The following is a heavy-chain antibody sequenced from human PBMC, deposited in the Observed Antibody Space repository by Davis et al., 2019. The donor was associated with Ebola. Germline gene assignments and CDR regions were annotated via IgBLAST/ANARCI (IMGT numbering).Heavy chain of an antibody. D-gene: IGHD3-16*01. CDR3: ARGRIMITFGGVHFDY. J-gene: IGHJ4*02. CDR2: IYYSGST. Sequence: PSETLSLTCTVSGGSISSYYWSWIRQPPGKGLEWIGYIYYSGSTNYNPSLKSRVTISVDTSKNQFSLKLSSVTAADTAVYYCARGRIMITFGGVHFDYWGQGTLVTVSS. V-gene: IGHV4-59*12. CDR1: GGSISSYY.